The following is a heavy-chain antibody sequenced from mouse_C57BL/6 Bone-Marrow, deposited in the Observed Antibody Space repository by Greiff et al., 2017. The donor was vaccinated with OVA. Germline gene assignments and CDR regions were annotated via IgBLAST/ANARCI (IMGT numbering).Heavy chain of an antibody. CDR1: GYAFSSSW. Sequence: VQRVESGPELVKPGASVKISCKASGYAFSSSWMNWVKQRPGKGLEWIGRIYPGDGDTNYNGKFKGKATLTADKSSSTAYMQLSSLTSEDSAVYFCAREGDSSGYEVDYWGQGTTLTVSS. J-gene: IGHJ2*01. CDR3: AREGDSSGYEVDY. V-gene: IGHV1-82*01. CDR2: IYPGDGDT. D-gene: IGHD3-2*02.